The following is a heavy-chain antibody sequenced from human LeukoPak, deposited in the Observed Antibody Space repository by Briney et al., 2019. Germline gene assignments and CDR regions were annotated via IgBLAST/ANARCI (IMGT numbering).Heavy chain of an antibody. Sequence: ASVKVSCKISGDRSSTYGINWVRQAPGQGLEWLGWINRNNEKTKYGQKFQGRVTMTRDTDTTTYYMEMRSLGSDDTAIYYCTRDPGVTAKDPFEYWGQGTLVTVTS. J-gene: IGHJ4*02. CDR3: TRDPGVTAKDPFEY. D-gene: IGHD3-10*01. V-gene: IGHV1-18*01. CDR1: GDRSSTYG. CDR2: INRNNEKT.